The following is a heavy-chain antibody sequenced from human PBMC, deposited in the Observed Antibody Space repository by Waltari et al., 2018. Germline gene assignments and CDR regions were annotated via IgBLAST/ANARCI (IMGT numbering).Heavy chain of an antibody. CDR1: GFPFRTFA. J-gene: IGHJ3*02. D-gene: IGHD1-26*01. Sequence: EVQLLESGGGLVQPGGSLRLSCAASGFPFRTFAVTWVCMAPGKGLEWVSTISGSGGSTYQADSMKGRFTISRDNSKNTLYLEMNSLRAEDTAIYYCVKNSGTYRGAFDIWGQGTTVTVSS. V-gene: IGHV3-23*01. CDR2: ISGSGGST. CDR3: VKNSGTYRGAFDI.